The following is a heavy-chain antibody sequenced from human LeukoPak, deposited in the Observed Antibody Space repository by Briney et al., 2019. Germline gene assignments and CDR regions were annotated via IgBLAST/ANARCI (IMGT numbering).Heavy chain of an antibody. CDR2: INPNSGGT. Sequence: ASVKVSCKASGYAFTGYYMQWVREAPGQRLEWMVRINPNSGGTNYAQKFQGRVTMTRDTSISTAYMELSRLRSDDTAVYYCARDGRGYYDSSGYYCYFDYWGQGTLVTVSS. CDR1: GYAFTGYY. V-gene: IGHV1-2*06. J-gene: IGHJ4*02. D-gene: IGHD3-22*01. CDR3: ARDGRGYYDSSGYYCYFDY.